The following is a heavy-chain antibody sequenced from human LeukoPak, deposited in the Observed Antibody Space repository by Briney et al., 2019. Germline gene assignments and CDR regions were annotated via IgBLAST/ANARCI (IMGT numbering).Heavy chain of an antibody. D-gene: IGHD3/OR15-3a*01. CDR2: SSSSGSTI. Sequence: SGGSLRLSCAASGFTLSDYYMSWIRQAPGKGLEWVSYSSSSGSTIYYADSVKGRFAISRDNAKNSLYLQMNSLRGEDTAVYYCARRRDFIDYWGQGTLVTVSS. V-gene: IGHV3-11*01. J-gene: IGHJ4*02. CDR3: ARRRDFIDY. CDR1: GFTLSDYY.